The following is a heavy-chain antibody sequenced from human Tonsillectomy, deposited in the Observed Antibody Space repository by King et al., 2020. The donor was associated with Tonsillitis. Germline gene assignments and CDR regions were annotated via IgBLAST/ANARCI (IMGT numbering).Heavy chain of an antibody. CDR2: IHTSGST. CDR3: ARTHGDYFTWAVDI. V-gene: IGHV4-61*02. J-gene: IGHJ3*02. CDR1: GGSISSGSSY. Sequence: VQLQESGPGLVKPSQTLSLTCTVSGGSISSGSSYWTWIRQPAGKGLEWIGRIHTSGSTNYNSSLKSRVTISLDTSKNQFSLKLSSVTAADTAVYYCARTHGDYFTWAVDIWGQGTMVTVSS. D-gene: IGHD4-17*01.